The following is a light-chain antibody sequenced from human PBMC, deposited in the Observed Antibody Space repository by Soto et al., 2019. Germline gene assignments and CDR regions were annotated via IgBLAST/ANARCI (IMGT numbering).Light chain of an antibody. CDR1: PSVAGN. Sequence: EIVMTQSPATLSVSPGERATLSCRASPSVAGNLAWNQQNPGQAPRLLIYGASTRATGIPTRFSGGGSGTEFPLNISSLQSEDCVIYYCQQYSKWPLTVGGGTKVEIK. CDR3: QQYSKWPLT. J-gene: IGKJ4*01. V-gene: IGKV3-15*01. CDR2: GAS.